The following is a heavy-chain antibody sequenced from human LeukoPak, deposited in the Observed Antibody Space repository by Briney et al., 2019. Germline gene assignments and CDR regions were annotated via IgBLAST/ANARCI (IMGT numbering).Heavy chain of an antibody. CDR1: GASISSYY. J-gene: IGHJ4*02. CDR2: IYSSRS. Sequence: SETLSLTCSGSGASISSYYWSWIRQPAGKGVEWIGRIYSSRSIYNPSLKSRVTMSVDTSKNQFSLKLSSVTAADTAVYYCARAAGRDTTSGLDFDYWGQGILVTVSS. V-gene: IGHV4-4*07. D-gene: IGHD1-26*01. CDR3: ARAAGRDTTSGLDFDY.